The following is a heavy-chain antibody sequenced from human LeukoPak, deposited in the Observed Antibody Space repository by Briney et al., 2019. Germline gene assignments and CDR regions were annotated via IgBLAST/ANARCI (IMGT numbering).Heavy chain of an antibody. D-gene: IGHD6-13*01. CDR3: AKDRAAPLPQGNFDY. V-gene: IGHV3-20*04. CDR2: INWNGGRT. J-gene: IGHJ4*02. CDR1: GFTFDDYG. Sequence: GGSLRLSCAASGFTFDDYGMSWVRQAPGKGLEWVSGINWNGGRTGYADSVKGRFTISRDNAKNSLYLQMNSLRAEDTAVYYCAKDRAAPLPQGNFDYWGQGTLVTVSS.